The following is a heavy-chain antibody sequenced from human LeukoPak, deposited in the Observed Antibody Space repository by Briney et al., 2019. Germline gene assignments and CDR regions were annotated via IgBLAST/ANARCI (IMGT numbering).Heavy chain of an antibody. CDR3: ARRYYDGSGYTAFDY. CDR1: GGSISSSSYY. Sequence: SETLSLTCTVSGGSISSSSYYWGWIRQPPGKGLEWIGSIYYSGSTYYNPSLKSRVTISVDTSKNQFSLKLSSVTAADTAVYYCARRYYDGSGYTAFDYWGQGTLVTVSS. V-gene: IGHV4-39*01. D-gene: IGHD3-22*01. CDR2: IYYSGST. J-gene: IGHJ4*02.